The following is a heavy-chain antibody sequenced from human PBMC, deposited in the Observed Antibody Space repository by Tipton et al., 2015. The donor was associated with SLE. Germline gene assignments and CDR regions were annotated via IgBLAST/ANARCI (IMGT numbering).Heavy chain of an antibody. CDR3: AKVRRAAAGPRDGMDV. Sequence: SLRLSCAASGFTFSSYGMHWVRQAPGKGLEWVAFIRYDGSNKYYADSVKGRFTISRDNSKNTLYLQMNSLRAEDTAVYYCAKVRRAAAGPRDGMDVWGQGTTVTVSS. D-gene: IGHD6-13*01. CDR2: IRYDGSNK. J-gene: IGHJ6*02. CDR1: GFTFSSYG. V-gene: IGHV3-30*02.